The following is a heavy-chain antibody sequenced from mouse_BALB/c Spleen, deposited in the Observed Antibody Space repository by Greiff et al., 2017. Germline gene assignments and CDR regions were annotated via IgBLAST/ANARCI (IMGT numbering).Heavy chain of an antibody. CDR2: ISYSGST. J-gene: IGHJ4*01. D-gene: IGHD1-2*01. V-gene: IGHV3-2*02. CDR1: GYSITSDYA. CDR3: ARAATRYYYAMDY. Sequence: DVQLVESGPGLVKPSQSLSLTCTVTGYSITSDYAWNWIRQFPGNKLEWMGYISYSGSTSYNPSLKSRISITRDTSKNQFFLQLNSVTTEDTATYYCARAATRYYYAMDYWGQGTSVTVSS.